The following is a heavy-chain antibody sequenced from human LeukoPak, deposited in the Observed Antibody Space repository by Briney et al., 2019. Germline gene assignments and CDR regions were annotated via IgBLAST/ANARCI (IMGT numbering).Heavy chain of an antibody. J-gene: IGHJ5*02. CDR3: ATRGAYNWFDP. V-gene: IGHV4-34*01. Sequence: SETLSLTCAVYGGSFSGYYWSWIRQPPGKGLEWIGEINHSGSTNYNPSLKSRVTISVDTSKNQFSLKLSSVTAADTAVYYCATRGAYNWFDPWGQGTLVTVSS. CDR1: GGSFSGYY. CDR2: INHSGST.